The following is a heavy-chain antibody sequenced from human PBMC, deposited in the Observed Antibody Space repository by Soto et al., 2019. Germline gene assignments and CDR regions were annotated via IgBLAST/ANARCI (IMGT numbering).Heavy chain of an antibody. V-gene: IGHV1-46*03. CDR3: SRGGYSFGEE. D-gene: IGHD5-18*01. Sequence: QVQLVQSGAEVKKPGASVKVSCKASGYIFTNYYMHWVRQAPGQGLEWMGIINPSGGSTSYAQKFQGRVTMTRDMSTRTVYMELSSLRSEDTAVYYCSRGGYSFGEEWGQGTLVTVSS. CDR1: GYIFTNYY. CDR2: INPSGGST. J-gene: IGHJ4*02.